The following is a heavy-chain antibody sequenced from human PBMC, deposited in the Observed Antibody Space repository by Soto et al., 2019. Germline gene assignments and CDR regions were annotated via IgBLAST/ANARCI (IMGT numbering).Heavy chain of an antibody. V-gene: IGHV1-69*01. D-gene: IGHD3-10*01. Sequence: QVQLVQSGAEVKKPGSSVKVSCKASGGTFSSYAISWVRQAPGQGLEWMGGIIPIFGTANYAQKFQGRVTITADESTSTAYMELSSLRSEDTAVYYCARVNYGSGSDQEGAYYYCMDVWGQGTTVTVSS. CDR3: ARVNYGSGSDQEGAYYYCMDV. CDR1: GGTFSSYA. CDR2: IIPIFGTA. J-gene: IGHJ6*02.